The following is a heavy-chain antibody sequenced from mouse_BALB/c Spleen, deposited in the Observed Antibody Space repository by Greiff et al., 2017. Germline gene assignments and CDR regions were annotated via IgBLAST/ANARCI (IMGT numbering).Heavy chain of an antibody. D-gene: IGHD1-1*01. CDR3: TITTVVDFDY. CDR2: IYPGSGST. CDR1: GYTFTSYW. J-gene: IGHJ2*01. V-gene: IGHV1S22*01. Sequence: LQQPGSELVRPGASVKLSCKASGYTFTSYWMHWVKQRPGQGLEWIGNIYPGSGSTNYDEKFKSKATLTVDTSSSTAYMQLSSLTSEDSAVYYCTITTVVDFDYWGQGTTLTVSS.